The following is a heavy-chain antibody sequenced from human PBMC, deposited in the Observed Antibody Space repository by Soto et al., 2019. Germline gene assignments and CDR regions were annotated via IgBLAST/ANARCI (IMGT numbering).Heavy chain of an antibody. D-gene: IGHD4-17*01. CDR1: GGSISSGGYY. CDR2: IYYSGST. J-gene: IGHJ3*02. CDR3: ARSRGTTVTISPDAFDI. V-gene: IGHV4-31*03. Sequence: QVQLQESGPGLVKPSQTLSLTCTVSGGSISSGGYYWSWIRQHPGKGLEWIGYIYYSGSTYYNPSLKSRVTISVDTSKNQFSLKLSSVTVADTAVYYCARSRGTTVTISPDAFDIWGQGTMVTVSS.